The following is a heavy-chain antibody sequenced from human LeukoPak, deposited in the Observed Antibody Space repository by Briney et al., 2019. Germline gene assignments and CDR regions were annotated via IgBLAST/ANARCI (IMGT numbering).Heavy chain of an antibody. V-gene: IGHV4-30-2*01. CDR2: IYHSGST. D-gene: IGHD6-19*01. Sequence: PSETLSLTCTVSGGSISSGGYYWSWIRQPPGKGLEWIGYIYHSGSTYYNPSLKSRVTISVDRSKNQFSLKLSSVTAADTAVYYCARRSYSSGWYFDYWGQGTLVTVSS. J-gene: IGHJ4*02. CDR3: ARRSYSSGWYFDY. CDR1: GGSISSGGYY.